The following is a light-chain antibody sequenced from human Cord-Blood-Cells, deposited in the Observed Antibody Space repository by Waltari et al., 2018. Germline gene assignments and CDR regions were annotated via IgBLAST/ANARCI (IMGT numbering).Light chain of an antibody. CDR3: MQALQTPRT. J-gene: IGKJ5*01. Sequence: DIVMTQSPLSLPVTPGEPAPISCRSSPSLLHSNGYNYLDWYLQKPGQSPQLLIYLGSNRASGVPDRLSGSGSGTDFTLKISRVEAEDVGVYYCMQALQTPRTFGQGTRLEIK. CDR2: LGS. CDR1: PSLLHSNGYNY. V-gene: IGKV2-28*01.